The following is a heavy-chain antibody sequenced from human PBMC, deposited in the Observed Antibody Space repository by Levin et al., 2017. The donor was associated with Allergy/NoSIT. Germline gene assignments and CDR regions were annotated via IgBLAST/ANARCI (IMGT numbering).Heavy chain of an antibody. CDR1: GFTFSSYA. V-gene: IGHV3-23*01. CDR3: AKDSVLWFGELNDAFDI. D-gene: IGHD3-10*01. Sequence: GGSLRLSCAASGFTFSSYAMSWVRQAPGKGLEWVSAISGSGGSTYYADSVKGRFTISRDNSKNTLYLQMNSLRAEDTAVYYCAKDSVLWFGELNDAFDIWGQGTMVTVSS. J-gene: IGHJ3*02. CDR2: ISGSGGST.